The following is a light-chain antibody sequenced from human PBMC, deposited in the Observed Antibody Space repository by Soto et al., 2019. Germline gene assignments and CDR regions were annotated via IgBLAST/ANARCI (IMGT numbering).Light chain of an antibody. Sequence: QSALTQPASVSGSPGQSITISCIGTSSDVGGYNYVSWYQQHPGKAPKLMIYDVSNRPSGVSNRFSGSKSGNTASLTISGLQAEDEADYYCSSYTSSSTSVVFGGGTKVTVL. CDR3: SSYTSSSTSVV. J-gene: IGLJ2*01. CDR2: DVS. CDR1: SSDVGGYNY. V-gene: IGLV2-14*03.